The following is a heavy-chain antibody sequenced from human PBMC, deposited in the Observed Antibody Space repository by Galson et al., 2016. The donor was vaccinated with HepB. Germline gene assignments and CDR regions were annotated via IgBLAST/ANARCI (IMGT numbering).Heavy chain of an antibody. D-gene: IGHD1-26*01. CDR3: ATIRTSMVGATTDHYYYAMGV. Sequence: SVKVSCKVSGYMLSELFIHWVRQAPGKGLEWMGGFDPEAGKTINAQKFQGRVTLTEETSTDTAYMELSSLRSDDTAVYYCATIRTSMVGATTDHYYYAMGVWGHGTAVIVSS. CDR2: FDPEAGKT. J-gene: IGHJ6*02. CDR1: GYMLSELF. V-gene: IGHV1-24*01.